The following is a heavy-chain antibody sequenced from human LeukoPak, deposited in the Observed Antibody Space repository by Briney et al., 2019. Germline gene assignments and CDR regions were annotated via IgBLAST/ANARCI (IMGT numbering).Heavy chain of an antibody. D-gene: IGHD4-23*01. CDR1: GYTFTSYG. J-gene: IGHJ3*02. Sequence: ASVKVSCKASGYTFTSYGIGWVRQAPGQGLEWMGWISAYNGNTNYAQKLQGRVTMTTDTSTSTAYMELRSLRSDDTAVYYCARDFGTVVTDDAFDIWGQGTMVTVSS. CDR2: ISAYNGNT. CDR3: ARDFGTVVTDDAFDI. V-gene: IGHV1-18*01.